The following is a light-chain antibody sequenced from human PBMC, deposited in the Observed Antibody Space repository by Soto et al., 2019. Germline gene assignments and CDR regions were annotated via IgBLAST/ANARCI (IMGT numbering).Light chain of an antibody. CDR1: QSISTW. CDR2: TES. CDR3: QHYNRYSPYT. V-gene: IGKV1-5*03. J-gene: IGKJ2*01. Sequence: DIQMTQFPSTLSASIGDRVTITCRASQSISTWLAWYQQKAGKAPKLLIYTESSLETGVPSRFSGSGSGTEFTLTISSLQPDDFATYYCQHYNRYSPYTFGQGTRLEIK.